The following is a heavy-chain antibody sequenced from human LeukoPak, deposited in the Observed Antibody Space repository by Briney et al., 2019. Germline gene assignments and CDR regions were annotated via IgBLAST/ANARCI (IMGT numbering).Heavy chain of an antibody. CDR1: GFTFSSYV. J-gene: IGHJ5*02. CDR2: ISGSGGST. Sequence: GGSLRLSCAASGFTFSSYVMTWVRQAPGKGLEWVSAISGSGGSTYYADSVQGRFTISRDNSKNTLYLQMNSLRAEDTAVYYCAKDVSLGWFDPWGQGTLVTVSS. V-gene: IGHV3-23*01. D-gene: IGHD2-8*01. CDR3: AKDVSLGWFDP.